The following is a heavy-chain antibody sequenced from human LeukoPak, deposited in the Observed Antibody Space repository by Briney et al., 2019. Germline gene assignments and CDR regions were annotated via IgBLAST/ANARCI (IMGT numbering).Heavy chain of an antibody. CDR2: IHPSGTL. CDR1: GASFSSGDQY. CDR3: AKSSTVGAHPWLSGAFDI. J-gene: IGHJ3*02. Sequence: SQTLSLTCTVSGASFSSGDQYWNWIRQSPGKGLEWIGSIHPSGTLYNNPSLESRATMSMDTSKNQFSLNLNTVTAADTAVYYCAKSSTVGAHPWLSGAFDIWGQGTMVTVSS. V-gene: IGHV4-31*03. D-gene: IGHD3-22*01.